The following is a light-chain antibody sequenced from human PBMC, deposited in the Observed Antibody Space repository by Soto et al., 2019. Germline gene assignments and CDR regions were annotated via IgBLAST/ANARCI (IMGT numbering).Light chain of an antibody. CDR2: EVD. Sequence: QSALTQPASVSGSPGQSITISCTGTSDEVGSYNLVSWYQQHPGKAPKVMIYEVDKRPSGVSDRFSGSKSGNTASLTISGLQAEDEANYYCCSYVGSSTWVFGGGTKVTVL. V-gene: IGLV2-23*02. CDR1: SDEVGSYNL. J-gene: IGLJ3*02. CDR3: CSYVGSSTWV.